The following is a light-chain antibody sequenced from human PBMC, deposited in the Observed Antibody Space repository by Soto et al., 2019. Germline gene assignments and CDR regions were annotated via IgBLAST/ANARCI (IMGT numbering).Light chain of an antibody. V-gene: IGKV3-20*01. J-gene: IGKJ2*01. CDR3: QQYGNPPPNA. Sequence: EIVLTQSPGTLSLSPGERATLSCRASQSVSSSYLAWYQQKPGQAPRVLIHGASSRATGIPDRVSGSGSGTDFSLTISRQEPEDFAVYFCQQYGNPPPNAFGQGTKVEIK. CDR2: GAS. CDR1: QSVSSSY.